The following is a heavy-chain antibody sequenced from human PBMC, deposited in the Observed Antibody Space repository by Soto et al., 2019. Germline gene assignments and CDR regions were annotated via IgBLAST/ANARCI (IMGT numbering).Heavy chain of an antibody. CDR1: GDSFNDYY. D-gene: IGHD5-12*01. CDR2: INPNSGVT. V-gene: IGHV1-2*04. Sequence: QVQLVQSGAEVRKPGASVTVSCRSSGDSFNDYYIHWVRQAPGQGLEWMGWINPNSGVTKYAQKFQAWVSMTRDTSIRTVYMQPSRLRSDDTAVYYCARESGGATATLDYYYFYMDVWGTGTTVTVSS. J-gene: IGHJ6*03. CDR3: ARESGGATATLDYYYFYMDV.